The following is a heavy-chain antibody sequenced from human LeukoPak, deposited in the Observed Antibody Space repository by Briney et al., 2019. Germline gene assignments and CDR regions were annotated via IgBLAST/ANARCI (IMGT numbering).Heavy chain of an antibody. Sequence: PSETLSLTCTVSGGSISSYYWSWIRQPPGKRLEWIGYIYYSGSTNYNPSLKSRVTISVDTSKNQFSLKLSSVTAADTAAYYCARVEYGGNFDYWGQGTLVTVSS. CDR3: ARVEYGGNFDY. CDR1: GGSISSYY. J-gene: IGHJ4*02. V-gene: IGHV4-59*01. D-gene: IGHD4-23*01. CDR2: IYYSGST.